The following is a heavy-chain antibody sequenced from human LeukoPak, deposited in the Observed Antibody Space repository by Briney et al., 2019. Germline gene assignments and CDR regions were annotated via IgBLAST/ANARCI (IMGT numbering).Heavy chain of an antibody. CDR3: ARRAGDYSHPYDY. V-gene: IGHV3-53*01. CDR2: IYSGGNT. J-gene: IGHJ4*02. Sequence: PGGSLRLSCAASGFTFSSYEMNWVRRAPGKGLEWVSFIYSGGNTYYADSVKGRFTISRDNSKNTFHLQMNSLRAEDTAVYYCARRAGDYSHPYDYWGQGTLVTVSS. D-gene: IGHD3-22*01. CDR1: GFTFSSYE.